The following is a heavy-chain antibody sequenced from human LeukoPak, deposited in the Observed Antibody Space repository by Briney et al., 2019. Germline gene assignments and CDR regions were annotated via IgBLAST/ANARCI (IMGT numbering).Heavy chain of an antibody. V-gene: IGHV5-51*01. CDR3: ARARDSRLFDY. CDR2: IYPGDSDT. CDR1: GYTFTSYW. Sequence: GDSLKISCKGSGYTFTSYWIGWVRQMPGKGLEWMGVIYPGDSDTRYSPSFQGQVTISADKSISTAYLQWTSLKASDTAMYYCARARDSRLFDYWGQGTLVTVSS. J-gene: IGHJ4*02. D-gene: IGHD3-22*01.